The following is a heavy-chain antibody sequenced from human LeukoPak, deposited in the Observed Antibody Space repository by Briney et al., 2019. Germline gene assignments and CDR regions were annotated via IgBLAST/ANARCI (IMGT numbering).Heavy chain of an antibody. CDR3: AREDSSGYYSDY. V-gene: IGHV3-23*01. D-gene: IGHD3-22*01. J-gene: IGHJ4*02. Sequence: GGSLRLSCAASGFTFSSHAMSWVRQAPGKGLEWVSAISGSGADTYYADSVKGRFTISRDNAKNTLYLQMNSLRAEDTAVYYCAREDSSGYYSDYWGQGTLVTVSS. CDR2: ISGSGADT. CDR1: GFTFSSHA.